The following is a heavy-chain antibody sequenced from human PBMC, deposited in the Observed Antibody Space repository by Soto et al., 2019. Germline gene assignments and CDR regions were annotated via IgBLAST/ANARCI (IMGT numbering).Heavy chain of an antibody. J-gene: IGHJ6*02. CDR3: ATVGATSDYGRDV. Sequence: QVQLVQSGAEVKKPGASVKVSCKASGYTFTSYYMHWVRQAPGQGLEWMGIINPSGGSTSYAQKFQGRVTMTRDTSTSTGYMELSSLRSEDTAVYYCATVGATSDYGRDVWGQGTTVTVSS. D-gene: IGHD1-26*01. CDR2: INPSGGST. CDR1: GYTFTSYY. V-gene: IGHV1-46*01.